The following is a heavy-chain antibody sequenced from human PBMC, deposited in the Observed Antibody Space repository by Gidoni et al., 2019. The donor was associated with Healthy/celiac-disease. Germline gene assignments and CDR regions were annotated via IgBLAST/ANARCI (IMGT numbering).Heavy chain of an antibody. CDR1: GFPFSSYG. D-gene: IGHD6-13*01. CDR3: AKDRTPFIAAAGQGDAFDI. Sequence: QVQLVESGGGVVQPGRSLRLSCAASGFPFSSYGMHWVRQAPGKGLEWVAVISYDGSNKYYADSVKGRFTISRDNSKNTLYLQMNSLRAEDTAVYYCAKDRTPFIAAAGQGDAFDIWGQGTMVTVSS. V-gene: IGHV3-30*18. J-gene: IGHJ3*02. CDR2: ISYDGSNK.